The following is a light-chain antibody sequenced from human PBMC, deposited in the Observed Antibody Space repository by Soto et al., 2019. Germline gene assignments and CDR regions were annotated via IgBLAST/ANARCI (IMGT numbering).Light chain of an antibody. CDR3: QQYNNWLWT. J-gene: IGKJ1*01. Sequence: EIVMTQSPATLSVSPGERATLSCRASQSVNSNLAWYQQKPGQAPSLLIYGASTRATGIPARFSGSGSGTEFTLTISSLQSEDFAVYYCQQYNNWLWTFGQGTKVEIK. V-gene: IGKV3-15*01. CDR2: GAS. CDR1: QSVNSN.